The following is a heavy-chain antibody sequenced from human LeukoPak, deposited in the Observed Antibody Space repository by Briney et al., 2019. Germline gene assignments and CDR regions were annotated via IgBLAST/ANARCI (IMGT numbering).Heavy chain of an antibody. CDR1: GGTFSSYA. V-gene: IGHV1-69*10. CDR2: IIPILGIA. D-gene: IGHD1-26*01. Sequence: ASVKVSCKASGGTFSSYAISWVRQAPGQGLEWMGGIIPILGIANYAQKFQGRVTITADKSTSTAYMELSSLRSEDTAVYYCARANSGIVGATTVDYWGQGTLVTVSS. CDR3: ARANSGIVGATTVDY. J-gene: IGHJ4*02.